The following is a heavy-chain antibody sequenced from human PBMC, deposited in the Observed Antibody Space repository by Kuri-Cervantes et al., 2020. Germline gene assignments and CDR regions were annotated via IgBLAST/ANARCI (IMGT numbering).Heavy chain of an antibody. CDR1: GFTFSSYA. CDR2: ISSSSSYI. J-gene: IGHJ6*03. CDR3: ARERTSFSYMDV. Sequence: GESLKISCAASGFTFSSYAMSWVRQAPGKGLEWVSSISSSSSYIYYADSVKGRFTISRDNAKNSPYLQMNSLRAEDTAVYYCARERTSFSYMDVWGKGTTVTVSS. V-gene: IGHV3-21*01. D-gene: IGHD3/OR15-3a*01.